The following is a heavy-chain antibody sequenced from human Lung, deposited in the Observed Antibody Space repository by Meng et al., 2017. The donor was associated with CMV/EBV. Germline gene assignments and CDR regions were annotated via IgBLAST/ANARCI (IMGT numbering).Heavy chain of an antibody. D-gene: IGHD3-10*01. CDR2: IYYSGST. J-gene: IGHJ4*02. V-gene: IGHV4-30-4*01. CDR1: GGSISSGDYY. CDR3: ARETHGSGSYYDY. Sequence: VSGGSISSGDYYWSWLRQPPGQGLEWIGYIYYSGSTYYNPSLKSRVTISVDTSKNQFSLKLSSVTAADTAVYYCARETHGSGSYYDYWGQGTLVTVSS.